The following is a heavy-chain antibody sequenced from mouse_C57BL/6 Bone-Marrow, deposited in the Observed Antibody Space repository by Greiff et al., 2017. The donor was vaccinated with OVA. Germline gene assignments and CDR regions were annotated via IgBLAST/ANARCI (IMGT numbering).Heavy chain of an antibody. CDR1: GYAFTNYL. D-gene: IGHD4-1*01. J-gene: IGHJ2*01. CDR2: INPGSGGT. V-gene: IGHV1-54*01. Sequence: QVQLQQSGAELVRPGPSVKVSCKASGYAFTNYLIEWVKQRPGQGLEWIGVINPGSGGTNYNEKFKGKATLTADKSSSTAYMQLSSLTSEDSAVYFCARLNWDLDYWGQGTTLTVSS. CDR3: ARLNWDLDY.